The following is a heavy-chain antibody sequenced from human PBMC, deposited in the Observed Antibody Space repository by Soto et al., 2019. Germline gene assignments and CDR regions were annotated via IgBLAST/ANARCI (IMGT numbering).Heavy chain of an antibody. D-gene: IGHD2-21*01. CDR2: ISSSGTGI. CDR1: GFIFRDYY. CDR3: ARAYSDAFDI. Sequence: QVQLVESGGGLVKPGGSLRLSCAASGFIFRDYYMTWIRQAPGKGLEWVSYISSSGTGIYYADSVKGRFTISRDNAKNSLYLQMSSLRAEDTAVYYCARAYSDAFDIWGQGTMVTVSS. V-gene: IGHV3-11*01. J-gene: IGHJ3*02.